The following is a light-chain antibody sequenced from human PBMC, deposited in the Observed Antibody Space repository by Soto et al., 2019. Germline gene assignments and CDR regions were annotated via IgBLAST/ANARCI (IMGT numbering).Light chain of an antibody. CDR1: SSDVGGYNY. Sequence: QSVLAQPASVSGSPGQSTIISCTGTSSDVGGYNYVSWYQQHPGKAPKFLIYEVDNRASGVSDRFSGSKSGNTASLTISGLQAEEDADYYCSSYTSSNTLVFGTGTKVTGL. CDR2: EVD. J-gene: IGLJ1*01. V-gene: IGLV2-14*01. CDR3: SSYTSSNTLV.